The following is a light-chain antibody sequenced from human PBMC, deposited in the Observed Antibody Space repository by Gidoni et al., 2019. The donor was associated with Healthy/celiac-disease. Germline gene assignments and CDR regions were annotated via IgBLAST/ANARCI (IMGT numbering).Light chain of an antibody. J-gene: IGKJ2*01. Sequence: DIVMTQSPDSLAVSLGERATINCKSSQSVLYSSNNKNYLAWYQQKPGQPPKLLIYWASTRESGVPDRFSGSGSGTDFTLTISSLQAEDVAVYYCQQYYSTRMNTFGQGTKLEIK. V-gene: IGKV4-1*01. CDR2: WAS. CDR3: QQYYSTRMNT. CDR1: QSVLYSSNNKNY.